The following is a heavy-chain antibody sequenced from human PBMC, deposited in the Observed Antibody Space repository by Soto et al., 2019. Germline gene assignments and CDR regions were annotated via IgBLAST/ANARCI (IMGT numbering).Heavy chain of an antibody. D-gene: IGHD3-22*01. CDR2: IIPIFGTA. Sequence: SVKVSCKASGCTFSSYAISWVRQAPGQGLEWMGGIIPIFGTANYAQKFQGRVTITADESTSTAYMELSSLRSEDTAVYYCASGELGITMIVVVRGEPRTIKRWAFDIWGQGTMVTVSS. CDR3: ASGELGITMIVVVRGEPRTIKRWAFDI. V-gene: IGHV1-69*13. CDR1: GCTFSSYA. J-gene: IGHJ3*02.